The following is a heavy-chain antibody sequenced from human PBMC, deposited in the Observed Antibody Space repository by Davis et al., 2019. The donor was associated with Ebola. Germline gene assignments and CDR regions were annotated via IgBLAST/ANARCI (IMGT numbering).Heavy chain of an antibody. D-gene: IGHD6-13*01. V-gene: IGHV1-69*04. J-gene: IGHJ4*02. CDR1: GYTFTSYG. Sequence: AASVKVSCKASGYTFTSYGISWVRQAPGQGLEWMGRIIPILGIANYAQKFQGRVTITADTSTSTAYMELRSLRSEDTAVYYCARGIAAEPDYWGQGTLVTVSS. CDR2: IIPILGIA. CDR3: ARGIAAEPDY.